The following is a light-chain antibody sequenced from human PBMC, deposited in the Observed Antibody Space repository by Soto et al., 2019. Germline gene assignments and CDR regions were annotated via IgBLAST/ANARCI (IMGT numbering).Light chain of an antibody. CDR2: ESD. V-gene: IGLV6-57*04. J-gene: IGLJ3*02. CDR1: SGSLASNY. CDR3: QSYDSTNSWV. Sequence: NFMLTQPHSVSESPGKTVTISCTRSSGSLASNYVQWYQQRPGSAPTTVIYESDQRPSGVPDRFSGSIDISSNSASLTISGLKTEDEADYYCQSYDSTNSWVFGGGTKVTVL.